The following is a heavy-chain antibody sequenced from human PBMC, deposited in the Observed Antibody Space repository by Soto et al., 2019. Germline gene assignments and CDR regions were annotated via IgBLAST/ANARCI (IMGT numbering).Heavy chain of an antibody. D-gene: IGHD6-13*01. CDR3: ARAGSSSSSWFYYGMDV. CDR2: IIPIFGTA. Sequence: QVQLVQSGAEVKKPGSSVKVSCKASGGTFSSYAISWVRQAPGQGLEWMGGIIPIFGTANYAQKFQGRVTITADESTSTDYMELSSLRSEDTAVYYCARAGSSSSSWFYYGMDVWGQGTTVTVSS. CDR1: GGTFSSYA. J-gene: IGHJ6*02. V-gene: IGHV1-69*12.